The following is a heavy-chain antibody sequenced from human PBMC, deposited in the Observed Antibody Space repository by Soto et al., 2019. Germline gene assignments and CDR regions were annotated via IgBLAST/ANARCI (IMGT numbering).Heavy chain of an antibody. V-gene: IGHV5-51*01. J-gene: IGHJ6*02. CDR3: ARLGFNYDFLSGYYNVHHYYGIDV. D-gene: IGHD3-3*01. CDR1: GYKVSTWHNFTSYW. CDR2: IYLGDSDT. Sequence: PGESLKISCMGSGYKVSTWHNFTSYWIAWVRQMPGEGLEWMGIIYLGDSDTRYSPSFQGQVTISADKSINSVYLQWSSLKASDTATYYCARLGFNYDFLSGYYNVHHYYGIDVWGQGTTVTVPS.